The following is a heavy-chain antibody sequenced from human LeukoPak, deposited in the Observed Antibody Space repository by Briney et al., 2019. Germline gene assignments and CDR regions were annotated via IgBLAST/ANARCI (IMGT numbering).Heavy chain of an antibody. CDR3: AAPRHLTNYNRKPDVFDT. J-gene: IGHJ3*02. D-gene: IGHD3-22*01. V-gene: IGHV4-4*09. Sequence: SETLSLTCTVSGGSISSYYWSWIRQPPGKGLEWIGYIYTSGSTNYNPSLKSRVTISVDTSKNQFSLKLSSVTAADTAVYYCAAPRHLTNYNRKPDVFDTGGQGKMFT. CDR1: GGSISSYY. CDR2: IYTSGST.